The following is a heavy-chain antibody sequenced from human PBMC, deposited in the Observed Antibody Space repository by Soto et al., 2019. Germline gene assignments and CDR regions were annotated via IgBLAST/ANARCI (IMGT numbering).Heavy chain of an antibody. Sequence: GGSLRLACAASGFSFSSYSMNWVRQAPGKGLEWVSYISSSSSTIYYADSVKSRITINPDTSKNQFSLQLNFVTPEDTAVYYCARDARIAGYGMDVWGQGTTVTVSS. J-gene: IGHJ6*02. CDR3: ARDARIAGYGMDV. CDR2: ISSSSSTI. CDR1: GFSFSSYS. D-gene: IGHD6-13*01. V-gene: IGHV3-48*01.